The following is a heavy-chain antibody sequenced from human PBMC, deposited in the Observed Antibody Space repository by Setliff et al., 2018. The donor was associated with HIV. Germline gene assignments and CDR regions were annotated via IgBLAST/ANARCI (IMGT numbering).Heavy chain of an antibody. V-gene: IGHV4-34*01. J-gene: IGHJ4*01. CDR2: ISHSGST. D-gene: IGHD2-21*02. CDR3: ARGSRSPLVNKFRVTLAFDY. CDR1: GGSFSGHY. Sequence: PSETLSLTCAVYGGSFSGHYWSWIRQTPGKGLEWIGDISHSGSTNYNPSLKSRVTISVDTSKNQFSLRLTSVTAADTAVYFCARGSRSPLVNKFRVTLAFDYWGQGTLVTVSS.